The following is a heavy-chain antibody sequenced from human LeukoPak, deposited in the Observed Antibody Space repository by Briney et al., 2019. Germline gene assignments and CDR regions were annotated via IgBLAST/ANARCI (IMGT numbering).Heavy chain of an antibody. CDR1: GGSYSGYY. CDR2: INHSGST. D-gene: IGHD2-2*01. Sequence: SETLSLTCAVYGGSYSGYYWSWIGQTPGKRLEWIGEINHSGSTNYNPSLKSRVTISVDTSKNQFFMKLRYVSAADTALYYCASGQSEVVVVRAAMNHTFVEWGQGTLVTV. CDR3: ASGQSEVVVVRAAMNHTFVE. J-gene: IGHJ4*02. V-gene: IGHV4-34*01.